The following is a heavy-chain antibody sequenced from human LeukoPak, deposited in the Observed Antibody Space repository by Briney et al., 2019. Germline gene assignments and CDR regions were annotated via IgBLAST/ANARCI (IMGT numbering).Heavy chain of an antibody. V-gene: IGHV4-38-2*02. Sequence: SETLSLICTVSGYSITSGYYWAWIRQSPGKGLEWIGSIYHSGNTYYNPSLKSRVIILVDTSKNQFSLQLGSVTPTDTAVYCCARAGYCSGVSCYSAVPGKYWGQGALVTVS. D-gene: IGHD2-15*01. J-gene: IGHJ4*02. CDR1: GYSITSGYY. CDR2: IYHSGNT. CDR3: ARAGYCSGVSCYSAVPGKY.